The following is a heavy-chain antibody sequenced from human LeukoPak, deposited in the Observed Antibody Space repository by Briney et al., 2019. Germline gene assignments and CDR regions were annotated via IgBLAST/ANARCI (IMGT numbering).Heavy chain of an antibody. Sequence: SETLSLTCAVSGYSISSGYYWGWIRRPPEQGLGWIGSIYHSGSTYYNPSLKSRVTISVDTSKNQFSLKLSSVTAADTAVYYCARKGSGWYYGWFDPWGQGTLVTVSS. D-gene: IGHD6-19*01. CDR2: IYHSGST. V-gene: IGHV4-38-2*01. CDR1: GYSISSGYY. CDR3: ARKGSGWYYGWFDP. J-gene: IGHJ5*02.